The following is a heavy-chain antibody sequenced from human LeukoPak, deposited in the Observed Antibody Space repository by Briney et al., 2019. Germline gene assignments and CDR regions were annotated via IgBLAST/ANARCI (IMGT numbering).Heavy chain of an antibody. D-gene: IGHD6-19*01. J-gene: IGHJ5*02. CDR1: GLTSSTYATSYA. V-gene: IGHV3-23*01. CDR2: ISGSGGST. Sequence: GGSLRLSCAVSGLTSSTYATSYAMTWVRQAPGKGLEWVSGISGSGGSTYYAESVKGRFTISRDNFKNTLYLQMNSPRDDDTAIYYCAKGATSGWLLYWFDPWGQGTLVTVPS. CDR3: AKGATSGWLLYWFDP.